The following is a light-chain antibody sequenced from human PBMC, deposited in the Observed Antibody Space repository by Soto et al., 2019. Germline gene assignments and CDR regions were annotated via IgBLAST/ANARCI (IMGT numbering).Light chain of an antibody. CDR3: QQYVTSPWA. V-gene: IGKV3-20*01. CDR2: GAS. CDR1: QSVSSSF. Sequence: ELVLTQSPGTLSLSPGGRATLSCRASQSVSSSFLAWYQQKPGQAPRLLIYGASNRATGIPDRFSGSGSGTDFTLTISRLEPEDFAVYYCQQYVTSPWAFGQGTKVDIK. J-gene: IGKJ1*01.